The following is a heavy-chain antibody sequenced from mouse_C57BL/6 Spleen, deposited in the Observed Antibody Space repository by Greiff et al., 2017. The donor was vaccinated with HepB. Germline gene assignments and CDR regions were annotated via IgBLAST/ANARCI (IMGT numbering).Heavy chain of an antibody. CDR1: GYTFTDYN. V-gene: IGHV1-18*01. D-gene: IGHD1-1*01. CDR3: ARFGNPYYYGSSYAWFAY. Sequence: EVKLMESGPELVKPGASVKIPCKASGYTFTDYNMDWVKQSHGKSLEWIGDINPNNGGTIYNQKFKGKATLTVDKSSSTAYMELRSLTSEDTAVYYCARFGNPYYYGSSYAWFAYWGQGTLVTVSA. CDR2: INPNNGGT. J-gene: IGHJ3*01.